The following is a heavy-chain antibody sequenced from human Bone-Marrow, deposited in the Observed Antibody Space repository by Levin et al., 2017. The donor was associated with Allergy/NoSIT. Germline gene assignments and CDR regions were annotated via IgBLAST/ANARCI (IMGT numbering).Heavy chain of an antibody. CDR1: GYTFTSYD. Sequence: ASVKVSCKASGYTFTSYDINWVRQATGQGLEWMGWMNPNSGNTGYAQKFQGRVTMTRNTSISTAYMELSSLRSEDTAVYYCASRVGTILGRDYHWGYYQPTDYYYYGMDVWGQGTTVTVSS. V-gene: IGHV1-8*01. D-gene: IGHD3/OR15-3a*01. CDR2: MNPNSGNT. CDR3: ASRVGTILGRDYHWGYYQPTDYYYYGMDV. J-gene: IGHJ6*02.